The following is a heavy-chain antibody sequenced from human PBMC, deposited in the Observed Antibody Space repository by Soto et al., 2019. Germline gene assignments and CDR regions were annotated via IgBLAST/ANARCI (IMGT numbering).Heavy chain of an antibody. V-gene: IGHV3-30*18. CDR3: AKHADYEKDAVDV. CDR2: ISYDGSDE. Sequence: QVRLVESGGGVVQPGRSLRLSCAASGFTFRSYGMHWVRQAPGKGLEWVALISYDGSDEYYGDSMQGRFSSSRANSKDPLYLQINSLRVEDTAVYYCAKHADYEKDAVDVWGPGTMVTVSS. CDR1: GFTFRSYG. D-gene: IGHD4-17*01. J-gene: IGHJ3*01.